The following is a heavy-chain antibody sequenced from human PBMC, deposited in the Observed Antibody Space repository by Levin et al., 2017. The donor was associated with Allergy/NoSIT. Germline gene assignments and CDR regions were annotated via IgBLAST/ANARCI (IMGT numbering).Heavy chain of an antibody. CDR3: ARVTRAAAGIDS. D-gene: IGHD6-13*01. V-gene: IGHV3-74*01. Sequence: GESLKISCAASGFTFNSDWMHWVRQAPGKGLVWVSRISADGRVTTYADYVKGRFTISRDNAKNTLYLQMNRLRAEDTAVYYCARVTRAAAGIDSWGQGTLVTVSS. CDR1: GFTFNSDW. J-gene: IGHJ4*02. CDR2: ISADGRVT.